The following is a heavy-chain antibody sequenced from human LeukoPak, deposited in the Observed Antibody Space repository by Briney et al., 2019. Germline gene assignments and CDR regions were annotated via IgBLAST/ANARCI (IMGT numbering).Heavy chain of an antibody. V-gene: IGHV4-30-4*01. D-gene: IGHD2-21*01. CDR3: ARGERLMYWFDP. CDR1: GGSISSGDYY. Sequence: SETLSLTCTVSGGSISSGDYYWSWIRQPPGKGLEWIGYIYYSGSTYYNPSLKSRVTISVDTSKNQFSLKLSSVTAADTAVYYRARGERLMYWFDPWGQGTLVTVSS. J-gene: IGHJ5*02. CDR2: IYYSGST.